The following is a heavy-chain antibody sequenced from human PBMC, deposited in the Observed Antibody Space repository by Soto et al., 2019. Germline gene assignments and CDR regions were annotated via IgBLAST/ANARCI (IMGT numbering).Heavy chain of an antibody. D-gene: IGHD2-15*01. CDR3: ASEFLYCSGGSCPFDY. V-gene: IGHV4-4*02. CDR1: GGSISSSNW. Sequence: PSETLSLTCAVSGGSISSSNWWSWVRQPPGKGLEWIGKIYHSGSTNYNPSLKSRVTISVDKSKNQFSLKLSSVTAADTAVYYCASEFLYCSGGSCPFDYWGQGTLVTVSS. CDR2: IYHSGST. J-gene: IGHJ4*02.